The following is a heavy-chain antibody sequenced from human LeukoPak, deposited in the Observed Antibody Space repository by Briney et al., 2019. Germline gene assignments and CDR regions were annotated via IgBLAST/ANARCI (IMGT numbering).Heavy chain of an antibody. J-gene: IGHJ4*02. CDR2: IIPIFDMA. Sequence: ASVKVSCKASGGTFSTYGFSWVRQAPGQGLEWMGRIIPIFDMADYAQKFRDRVTITADKSTSTAYMELRSLRSEDTAVYYCARDHREGMGATAFDYWGQGTLVTVSS. CDR1: GGTFSTYG. V-gene: IGHV1-69*04. D-gene: IGHD1-26*01. CDR3: ARDHREGMGATAFDY.